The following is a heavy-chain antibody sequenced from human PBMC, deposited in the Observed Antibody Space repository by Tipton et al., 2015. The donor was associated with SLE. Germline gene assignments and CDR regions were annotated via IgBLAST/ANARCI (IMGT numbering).Heavy chain of an antibody. Sequence: TLSLTCTVSGGSVSSRSKYWAWIRQPPGKGLEWIGSIYYTGTTTYYNSFLKSRVTMSLDTSKNQISLKLRSVTVADTAVYYCARTSSPWYFDVWGRGTLVTVSS. D-gene: IGHD6-6*01. CDR3: ARTSSPWYFDV. J-gene: IGHJ2*01. CDR2: IYYTGTTT. V-gene: IGHV4-39*07. CDR1: GGSVSSRSKY.